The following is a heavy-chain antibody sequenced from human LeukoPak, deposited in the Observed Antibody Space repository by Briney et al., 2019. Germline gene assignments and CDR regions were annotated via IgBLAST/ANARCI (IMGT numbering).Heavy chain of an antibody. CDR3: ARLTRSGYYDMDV. D-gene: IGHD3-10*01. CDR1: GASISSSGHY. Sequence: NPSETLSLTCTVSGASISSSGHYWGWMRQPPGKGLEWIGSIYYSGSTYYSGSTYYNPSLKSRVTISVDTSKNQFSLKLSSVTAADTAVYHCARLTRSGYYDMDVWGKGTTVTVSS. V-gene: IGHV4-39*01. CDR2: IYYSGSTYYSGST. J-gene: IGHJ6*03.